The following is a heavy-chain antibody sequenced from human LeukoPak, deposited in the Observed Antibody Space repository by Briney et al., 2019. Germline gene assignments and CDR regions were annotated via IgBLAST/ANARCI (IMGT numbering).Heavy chain of an antibody. CDR3: ARKWSSRDWFDP. V-gene: IGHV1-46*01. D-gene: IGHD2-8*01. Sequence: GASVKVSCKASGYIFTTYSIHWVRQAPGQGLEWTGVINPRGDATIYAQKFQGRVTMTSDTSTTTVYMDLSSLRSEDTGLYYCARKWSSRDWFDPWGQGTLVTASS. CDR2: INPRGDAT. CDR1: GYIFTTYS. J-gene: IGHJ5*02.